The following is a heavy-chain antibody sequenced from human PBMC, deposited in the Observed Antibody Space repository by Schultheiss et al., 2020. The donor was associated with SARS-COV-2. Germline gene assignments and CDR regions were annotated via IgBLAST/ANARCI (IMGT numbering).Heavy chain of an antibody. D-gene: IGHD3-10*01. CDR1: GFTFSSYA. V-gene: IGHV3-21*01. CDR2: IGRTPSNL. CDR3: ARDPTPYYYGSGSYYADYFDY. J-gene: IGHJ4*02. Sequence: GGCLRLSCAASGFTFSSYAMSWVRQAPGKGLEWVSSIGRTPSNLYYADSVQGRFTISRDNAKNSLYLQMNSLRAEDTAVYYCARDPTPYYYGSGSYYADYFDYWGQGTLVTVSS.